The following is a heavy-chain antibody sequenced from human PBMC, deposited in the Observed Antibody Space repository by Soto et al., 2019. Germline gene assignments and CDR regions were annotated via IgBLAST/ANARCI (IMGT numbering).Heavy chain of an antibody. D-gene: IGHD6-13*01. J-gene: IGHJ5*02. V-gene: IGHV3-48*01. Sequence: PGGSLRLSCAASGFTLSNYNMNWVRQAPGKGLQWLSYISSGGGTIYYADSVRGRFTISRDNAKNSLYLQMNSLRAEDTAVYYCARELSSSSWYRWFDPWGQGTLVTVSS. CDR3: ARELSSSSWYRWFDP. CDR1: GFTLSNYN. CDR2: ISSGGGTI.